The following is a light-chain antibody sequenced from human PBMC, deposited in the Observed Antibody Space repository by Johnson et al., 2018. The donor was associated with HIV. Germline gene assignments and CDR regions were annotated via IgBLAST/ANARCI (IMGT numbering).Light chain of an antibody. CDR2: ENN. J-gene: IGLJ1*01. CDR3: GTWDSSLSAGRIYV. Sequence: QSVLTQPPSVSAAPGQKVTISCSGSTSSIRNNYVSWYQHLPGTAPKLLIYENNKRPSGIPDRFSGSKSDTSSTLGITGLQTGDEADYYCGTWDSSLSAGRIYVFGTGTKVTVL. V-gene: IGLV1-51*02. CDR1: TSSIRNNY.